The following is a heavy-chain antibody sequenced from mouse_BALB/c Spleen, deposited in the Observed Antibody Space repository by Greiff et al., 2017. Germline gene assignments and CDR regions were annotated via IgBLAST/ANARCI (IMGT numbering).Heavy chain of an antibody. Sequence: EVKLVESGGGLVQPGGSLRLSCAPSGFTFTDYYMSWVRQPPGKALEWLGFIRNKANGYTTEYSASVKGRFTISRDNSQSILYLQMNTLRAEDSATDYCARDWDGGLDYWGQGTTLTVSA. V-gene: IGHV7-3*02. CDR2: IRNKANGYTT. J-gene: IGHJ2*01. CDR1: GFTFTDYY. D-gene: IGHD4-1*01. CDR3: ARDWDGGLDY.